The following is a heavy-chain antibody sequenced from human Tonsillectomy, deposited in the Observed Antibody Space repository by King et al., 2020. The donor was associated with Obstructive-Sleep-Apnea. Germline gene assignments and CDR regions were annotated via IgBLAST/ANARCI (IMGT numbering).Heavy chain of an antibody. V-gene: IGHV5-51*01. CDR3: TRLGSLRWLQQGIDY. CDR2: IYPGDSDT. Sequence: QLVQSGAEVKKPGESLKISCKGSGYSFTSYWIGWVRQMPGKGLEWMGIIYPGDSDTRYSPSFQGQVTISADKSISTAYLQWSSLKASDTAMYYCTRLGSLRWLQQGIDYWGQGTLVTVSS. CDR1: GYSFTSYW. J-gene: IGHJ4*02. D-gene: IGHD5-24*01.